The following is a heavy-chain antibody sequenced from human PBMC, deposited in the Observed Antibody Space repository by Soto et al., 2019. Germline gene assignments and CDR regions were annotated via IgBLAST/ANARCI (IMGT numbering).Heavy chain of an antibody. CDR3: ARGIDAGVDI. Sequence: ASVKVSCKAFGYTFASYDINWVRQATGQGLEWMGWMSPNSGTTDYAQKFQVRVTMTRDTSISTAYMELSSLTSEDTAVYFCARGIDAGVDIWGQGTTVTVS. CDR1: GYTFASYD. V-gene: IGHV1-8*01. CDR2: MSPNSGTT. D-gene: IGHD1-26*01. J-gene: IGHJ6*02.